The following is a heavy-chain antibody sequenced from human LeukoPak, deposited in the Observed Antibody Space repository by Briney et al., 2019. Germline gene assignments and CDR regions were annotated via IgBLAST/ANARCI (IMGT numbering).Heavy chain of an antibody. CDR3: VKDGGSLFGALFPPTLYY. D-gene: IGHD3-10*02. CDR1: GFTFSSYA. Sequence: PGGSLRLSCAASGFTFSSYAMSWVRQAPRKGLERVSGISVCGGSTYYADSVKGRFTISRDNSKNTLYLQMNRLRAEDTAVYYFVKDGGSLFGALFPPTLYYWGQGTLVTVSS. V-gene: IGHV3-23*01. CDR2: ISVCGGST. J-gene: IGHJ4*02.